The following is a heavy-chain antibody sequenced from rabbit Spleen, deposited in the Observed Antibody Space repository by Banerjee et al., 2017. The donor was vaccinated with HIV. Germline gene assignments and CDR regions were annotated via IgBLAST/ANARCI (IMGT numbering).Heavy chain of an antibody. J-gene: IGHJ3*01. D-gene: IGHD1-1*01. CDR3: ARDLANVIGWNFGF. V-gene: IGHV1S45*01. Sequence: EQLEESGGGLVKPEGSLTLTCKASGVSLNDKDVMCWVRQAPGKGLEWIACINIVTGRAVYANWASGRITLSKTSSTTVTLQMPRLTVADTATYFCARDLANVIGWNFGFWGPGTLVTVS. CDR2: INIVTGRA. CDR1: GVSLNDKDV.